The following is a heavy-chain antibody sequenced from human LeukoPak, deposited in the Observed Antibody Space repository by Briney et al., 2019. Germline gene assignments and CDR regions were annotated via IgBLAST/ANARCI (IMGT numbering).Heavy chain of an antibody. CDR3: ARVIRLAYCGGDCYDDAFDI. CDR2: ISSSSSYI. V-gene: IGHV3-21*01. J-gene: IGHJ3*02. Sequence: PGGSLRLSCAASGFTFSSYSMNWVRQAPGKGLEWVSSISSSSSYIYYADSVKGRFTICRDNAKNSLYLQMNSLRAEDTAVYYCARVIRLAYCGGDCYDDAFDIWGQGTMVTVSS. D-gene: IGHD2-21*02. CDR1: GFTFSSYS.